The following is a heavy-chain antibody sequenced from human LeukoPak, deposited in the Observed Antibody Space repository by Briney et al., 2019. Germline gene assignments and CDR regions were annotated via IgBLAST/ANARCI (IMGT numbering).Heavy chain of an antibody. D-gene: IGHD2-15*01. V-gene: IGHV1-18*01. CDR1: GYTFTSYG. CDR2: ISAYNGNT. Sequence: ASVKVSCKASGYTFTSYGISWVRPAPGQGLEWMGWISAYNGNTNYAQKLQGRVTMTTDTSTSTAYMELRSLRSDDTAVYYCAREDATGYYYGMDVWGQGTTVTVSS. J-gene: IGHJ6*02. CDR3: AREDATGYYYGMDV.